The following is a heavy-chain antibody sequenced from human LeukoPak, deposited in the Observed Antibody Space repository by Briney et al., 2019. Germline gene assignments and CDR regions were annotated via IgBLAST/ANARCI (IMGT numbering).Heavy chain of an antibody. D-gene: IGHD3-10*01. J-gene: IGHJ3*02. V-gene: IGHV3-48*03. Sequence: GGSLRLSCAASGFTFSSYEMNWVRQAPGKGLEWVSYISSSGSTIYYADSVKGRFTISRDNAKNSLYLQMNSLRAEDTAVYYCARVPFAVRGPPAFDIWGQGTMVTVSS. CDR1: GFTFSSYE. CDR3: ARVPFAVRGPPAFDI. CDR2: ISSSGSTI.